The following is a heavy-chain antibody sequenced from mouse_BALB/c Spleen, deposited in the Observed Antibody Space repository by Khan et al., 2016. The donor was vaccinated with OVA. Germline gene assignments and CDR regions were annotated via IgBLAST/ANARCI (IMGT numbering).Heavy chain of an antibody. CDR2: ISGDSNTI. V-gene: IGHV5-17*02. CDR1: GFTFNSYG. J-gene: IGHJ2*01. CDR3: ATSYFYVYYFDY. D-gene: IGHD1-1*01. Sequence: EVELVESGGGLVQPGGSRKLSCAASGFTFNSYGIHWVRQAPEKGLEWVAYISGDSNTIYYADTVKGRFTISRDNPKNTLFLQMTSLMSEDTAMYYCATSYFYVYYFDYWGPGTTLTVS.